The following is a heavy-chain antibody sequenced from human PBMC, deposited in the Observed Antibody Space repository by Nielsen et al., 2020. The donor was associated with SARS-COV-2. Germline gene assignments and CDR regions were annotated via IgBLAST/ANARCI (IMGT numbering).Heavy chain of an antibody. J-gene: IGHJ6*02. D-gene: IGHD4-17*01. CDR1: EFTFSNYA. Sequence: GESLKISCAASEFTFSNYAMSWVRQAPGKGLEWVSGVSGSGYSTYYADSVKGRFTISRDNSENSLYLQMNSLRAEDTAVYYCAKDGVIGYGDCPDYYGLDVWGQGTTVTVSS. CDR3: AKDGVIGYGDCPDYYGLDV. CDR2: VSGSGYST. V-gene: IGHV3-23*01.